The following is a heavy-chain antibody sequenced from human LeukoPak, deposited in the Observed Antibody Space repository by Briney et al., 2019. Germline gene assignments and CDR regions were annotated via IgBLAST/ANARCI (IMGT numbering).Heavy chain of an antibody. Sequence: GGSLRLSCAASGFTFDDYGMSWVRQAPGKGLEWVSGINWNGGSTGYADSVKGRFTISRDNAKNSLYLQMNSLRAEDTALYHCARVRYSYGYFSAFDIWRQGTMVTVSS. V-gene: IGHV3-20*01. CDR3: ARVRYSYGYFSAFDI. J-gene: IGHJ3*02. CDR2: INWNGGST. D-gene: IGHD5-18*01. CDR1: GFTFDDYG.